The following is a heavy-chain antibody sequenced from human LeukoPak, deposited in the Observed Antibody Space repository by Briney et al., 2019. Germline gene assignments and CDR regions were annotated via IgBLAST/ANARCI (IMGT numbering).Heavy chain of an antibody. Sequence: ASVKVSCKASGYTFTGYYMHWVRQAPGQGLEWMGWINPNSGGTNYAQKFQGRVTMTRDTSISTAYMELSRLRSDDTAVYYCARARFIVVVPAANWFDPWGQGTLVTVSS. CDR2: INPNSGGT. V-gene: IGHV1-2*02. CDR1: GYTFTGYY. D-gene: IGHD2-2*01. J-gene: IGHJ5*02. CDR3: ARARFIVVVPAANWFDP.